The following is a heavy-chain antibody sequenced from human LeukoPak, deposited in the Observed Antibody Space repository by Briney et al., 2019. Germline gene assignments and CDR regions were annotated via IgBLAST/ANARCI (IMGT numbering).Heavy chain of an antibody. CDR1: GGSISDYY. CDR3: ARDYSSGLDAFDI. V-gene: IGHV4-59*01. J-gene: IGHJ3*02. Sequence: PSETLSLTCTISGGSISDYYWGWIRQPPGKGLAWIGYSHSSGDTNYNPSLKSRVTISVDTSKNQFSLKLSSVTAADTAVYYCARDYSSGLDAFDIWGQGTMVTVSS. D-gene: IGHD6-19*01. CDR2: SHSSGDT.